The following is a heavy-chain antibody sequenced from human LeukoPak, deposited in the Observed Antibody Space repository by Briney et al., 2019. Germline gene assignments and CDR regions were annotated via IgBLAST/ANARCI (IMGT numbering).Heavy chain of an antibody. CDR1: GFTFSSYS. J-gene: IGHJ4*02. D-gene: IGHD6-19*01. V-gene: IGHV3-21*01. CDR3: ASPLGYSSGWLFDY. Sequence: KPGGSLRLSCAASGFTFSSYSMNWVRQAPGKGLEWVSSISSSSYIYYADSVKGRFTISRDNAKNSPYLQMNSLRAEDTAVYYCASPLGYSSGWLFDYWGQGTLVTVSS. CDR2: ISSSSYI.